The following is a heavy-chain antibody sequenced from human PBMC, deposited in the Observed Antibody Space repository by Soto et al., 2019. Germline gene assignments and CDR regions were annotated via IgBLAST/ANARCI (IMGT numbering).Heavy chain of an antibody. D-gene: IGHD3-10*01. CDR2: INPNSGGT. CDR1: GYTFTGYY. V-gene: IGHV1-2*02. CDR3: AREGLYGAGTGSHYYYGMDV. Sequence: QVQLVQSGAEVKKPGASVKVSCKASGYTFTGYYMHWVRQAPGQGLERMGWINPNSGGTNNAQKFQGRVTMTRDTSISTAYMELSRLRSDDTAVYYCAREGLYGAGTGSHYYYGMDVWGQGTTVTVSS. J-gene: IGHJ6*02.